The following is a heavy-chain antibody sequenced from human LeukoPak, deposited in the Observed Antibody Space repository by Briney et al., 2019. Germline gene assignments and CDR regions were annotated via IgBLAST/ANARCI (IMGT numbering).Heavy chain of an antibody. V-gene: IGHV3-66*02. Sequence: GGSLRLSCAASGFSVSNNYMNWVRQAPGKGLEWVSVIYSGGSTYYADSVKGRFTISRDNSKNTLYLQMSSLRAEDTAVYYCAKTHYYDSSGVPGDYWGQGTLVTVSS. J-gene: IGHJ4*02. CDR2: IYSGGST. D-gene: IGHD3-22*01. CDR3: AKTHYYDSSGVPGDY. CDR1: GFSVSNNY.